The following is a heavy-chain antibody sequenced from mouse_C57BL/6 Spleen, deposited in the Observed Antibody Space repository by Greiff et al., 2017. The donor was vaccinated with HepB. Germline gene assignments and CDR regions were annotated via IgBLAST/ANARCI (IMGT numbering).Heavy chain of an antibody. D-gene: IGHD4-1*01. CDR2: IRSKSNNYAT. Sequence: EVKLMESGGGLVQPKGSLKLSCAASGFSFNTYAMNWVRQAPGKGLEWVARIRSKSNNYATYYADSVKDRFTISSDDSESMLYLQMNNLKTEDTAMYYCVRAPSNWDFDYWGQGTTLTVSS. CDR1: GFSFNTYA. CDR3: VRAPSNWDFDY. J-gene: IGHJ2*01. V-gene: IGHV10-1*01.